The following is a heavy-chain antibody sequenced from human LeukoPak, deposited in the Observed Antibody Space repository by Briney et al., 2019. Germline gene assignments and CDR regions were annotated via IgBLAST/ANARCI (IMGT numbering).Heavy chain of an antibody. V-gene: IGHV1-18*01. CDR1: GYTFITSD. J-gene: IGHJ4*02. CDR2: ISAYNGNT. D-gene: IGHD6-19*01. CDR3: ARSAVADTLSTYYFDY. Sequence: ASVKVSCKASGYTFITSDISWVRQAPGQGLEWMGWISAYNGNTNYAQKIQGRLTMTTDTSTNTAYMELRSLRSDDTAVYYCARSAVADTLSTYYFDYWGQGTLRILSS.